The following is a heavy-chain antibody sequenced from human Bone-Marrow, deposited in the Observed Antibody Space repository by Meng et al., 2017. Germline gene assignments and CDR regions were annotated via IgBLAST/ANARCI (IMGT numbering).Heavy chain of an antibody. D-gene: IGHD5-18*01. V-gene: IGHV1-3*01. CDR3: AREVLGNSLSP. CDR1: GYTFTSHA. CDR2: INAGNGNT. J-gene: IGHJ5*02. Sequence: QVQLVQSGAEVKKPGASVKISCEASGYTFTSHAIHWVRQAPGQRLEWMGRINAGNGNTRHSQRFQGRVTITRDKSATTAYMELSSLSSEDTALYYCAREVLGNSLSPCGQGTLVTVSS.